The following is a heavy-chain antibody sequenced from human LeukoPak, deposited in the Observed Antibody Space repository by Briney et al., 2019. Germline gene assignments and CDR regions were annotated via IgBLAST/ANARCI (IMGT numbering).Heavy chain of an antibody. V-gene: IGHV3-23*01. Sequence: GGSLRLSCAVSGITLSNYGMSWVRQAPGQGLEWVAGISGSGGRTNYADAVRGRFTISRDNAKTTLFLQMNSLRVEDTAVYFCAKRGVVIRVILVGFHKEAYYFDSWGQGALVTVSS. CDR1: GITLSNYG. CDR2: ISGSGGRT. D-gene: IGHD3-22*01. CDR3: AKRGVVIRVILVGFHKEAYYFDS. J-gene: IGHJ4*02.